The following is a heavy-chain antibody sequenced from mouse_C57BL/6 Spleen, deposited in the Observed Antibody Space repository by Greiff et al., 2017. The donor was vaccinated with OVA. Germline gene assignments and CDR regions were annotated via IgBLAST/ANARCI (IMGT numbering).Heavy chain of an antibody. CDR2: IYPGSGST. CDR1: GYTFTSYW. V-gene: IGHV1-55*01. D-gene: IGHD2-5*01. J-gene: IGHJ3*01. Sequence: QVQLKQPGAELVKPGASVKMSCKASGYTFTSYWITWVKQRPGQGLEWIGDIYPGSGSTNYNEKFKSKATLTVDTSSSTAYMQLSSLTSEDSAVYYCARKGAYYSNSWFAYWGQGTLVTVSA. CDR3: ARKGAYYSNSWFAY.